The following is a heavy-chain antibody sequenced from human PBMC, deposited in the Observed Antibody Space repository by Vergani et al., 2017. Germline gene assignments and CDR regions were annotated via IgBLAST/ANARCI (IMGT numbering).Heavy chain of an antibody. D-gene: IGHD3-10*01. Sequence: EVQLVQSGAEVKKPGESLKISCKGSGYSFTSYWIGWVRQMPGKVLEWMGIIYPGDSDTRYSPSFQGQVTISADKSISTAYLQWSSLKASDTAMSYCARRAYYYGSGSYYLPSYFDYWGQGTLVTVSS. CDR1: GYSFTSYW. V-gene: IGHV5-51*01. J-gene: IGHJ4*02. CDR3: ARRAYYYGSGSYYLPSYFDY. CDR2: IYPGDSDT.